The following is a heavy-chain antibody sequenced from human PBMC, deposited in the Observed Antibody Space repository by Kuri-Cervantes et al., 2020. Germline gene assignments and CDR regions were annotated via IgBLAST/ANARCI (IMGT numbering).Heavy chain of an antibody. CDR2: FGTAGVT. CDR3: AKGRYCNSGKCFYDY. CDR1: GFTFSSND. J-gene: IGHJ4*02. V-gene: IGHV3-13*01. Sequence: GESLKISCAASGFTFSSNDMHWVRQATGKGLEWVSCFGTAGVTYYPGSVKGRFTISRDIFKSTLYLQMNSLRVEDTAVYYCAKGRYCNSGKCFYDYWGQGTLVTVSS. D-gene: IGHD2/OR15-2a*01.